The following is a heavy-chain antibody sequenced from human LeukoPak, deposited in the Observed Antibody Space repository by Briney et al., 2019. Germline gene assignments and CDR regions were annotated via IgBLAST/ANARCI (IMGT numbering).Heavy chain of an antibody. Sequence: PSETLSLTCTASGGSISSYYWCWIRQPPGRGLEWIGCIYYSGTTNYNPSLKSRVTISVDTSKNQFSLKLSSVTAADTAVYYCARHERYSSNWFFFDYWGQGSLVTVSS. J-gene: IGHJ4*02. V-gene: IGHV4-59*01. D-gene: IGHD6-13*01. CDR3: ARHERYSSNWFFFDY. CDR2: IYYSGTT. CDR1: GGSISSYY.